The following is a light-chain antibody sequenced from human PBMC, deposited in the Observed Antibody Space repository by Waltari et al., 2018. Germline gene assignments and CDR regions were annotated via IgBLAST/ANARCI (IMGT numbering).Light chain of an antibody. CDR3: QQRSTSYT. V-gene: IGKV3-11*01. CDR1: QRPSDS. J-gene: IGKJ2*01. Sequence: EIVLTQSPATLSSSPGERATLSCRASQRPSDSLAWYQQRPGLAPRLLIYDTANRATGIPPRFSGSGSGTDFTLTISSLEPEDFAVYYCQQRSTSYTFGQGTRLEIK. CDR2: DTA.